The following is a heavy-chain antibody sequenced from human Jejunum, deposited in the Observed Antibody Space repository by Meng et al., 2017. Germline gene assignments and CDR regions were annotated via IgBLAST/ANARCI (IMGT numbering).Heavy chain of an antibody. CDR3: ARGNEYSNYGADF. CDR1: GGSISDYY. Sequence: QVNLQQWGSGLFEPSGTLSLTCAVYGGSISDYYWTWIRQPPGKGLEWIGEINDSGSTNYNPSLKSRVTISVDTSKSKFYLRVSSVIAADTAVYYCARGNEYSNYGADFWGQGTLVTVSS. J-gene: IGHJ4*02. CDR2: INDSGST. D-gene: IGHD4-11*01. V-gene: IGHV4-34*01.